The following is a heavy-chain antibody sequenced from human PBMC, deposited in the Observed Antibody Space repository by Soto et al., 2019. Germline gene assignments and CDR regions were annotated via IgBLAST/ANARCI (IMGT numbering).Heavy chain of an antibody. CDR3: ARGRGTTDYYYGMDV. J-gene: IGHJ6*02. CDR2: INHSGST. Sequence: PWETLSLTCAVYGGSFRGYSWSWIRQPPGKVLEWIGEINHSGSTNYNPSLKSRVTISVDTSKNQFSLKLSSVTAADTAVYYCARGRGTTDYYYGMDVWGQGTTVTVSS. D-gene: IGHD1-7*01. V-gene: IGHV4-34*01. CDR1: GGSFRGYS.